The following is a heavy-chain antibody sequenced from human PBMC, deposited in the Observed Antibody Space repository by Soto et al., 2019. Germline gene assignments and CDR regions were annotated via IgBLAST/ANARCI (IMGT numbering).Heavy chain of an antibody. Sequence: ASVKVSCKASGYSFTVYHMHWVRQAPGQGLEWMGWINNDSGGTKYAQKFEGRVTMSRDTSINTAYMELNNLISDDTAVYYCARETITGTIDYWGQGTLVTVSS. J-gene: IGHJ4*02. V-gene: IGHV1-2*02. CDR2: INNDSGGT. D-gene: IGHD1-20*01. CDR3: ARETITGTIDY. CDR1: GYSFTVYH.